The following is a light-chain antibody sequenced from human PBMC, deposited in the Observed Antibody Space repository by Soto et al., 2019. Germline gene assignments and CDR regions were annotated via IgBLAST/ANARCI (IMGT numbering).Light chain of an antibody. Sequence: QSALTQPPSASGSPGQSVTISCTGTSSDVGAYKYVSWYQQYPGTAPKLMIYEVSKRPSGVPDRFSGSKSGNTASLTVSGLQAADEADYYCASYVGSSMWVFGGGTKLTVL. J-gene: IGLJ3*02. CDR3: ASYVGSSMWV. CDR2: EVS. V-gene: IGLV2-8*01. CDR1: SSDVGAYKY.